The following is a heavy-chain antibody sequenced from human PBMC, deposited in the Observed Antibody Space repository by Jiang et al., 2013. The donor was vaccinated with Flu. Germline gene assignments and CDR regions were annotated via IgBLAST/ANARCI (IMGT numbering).Heavy chain of an antibody. J-gene: IGHJ4*02. Sequence: VRQAPGQGLEWMGWINPNSGGTNYAQKFQGWVTMTRDTSISTAYMELSRLRSDDTAVYYCARMSYDFWSGYSFEYWGQGTLVTVSS. CDR3: ARMSYDFWSGYSFEY. D-gene: IGHD3-3*01. CDR2: INPNSGGT. V-gene: IGHV1-2*04.